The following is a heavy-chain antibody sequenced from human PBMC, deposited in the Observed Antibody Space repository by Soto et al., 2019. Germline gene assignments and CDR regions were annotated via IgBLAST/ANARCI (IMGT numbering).Heavy chain of an antibody. CDR1: GFTFSSYE. Sequence: GGSLRLSCAASGFTFSSYEMNWVRQAPGKGLEWVSYISSSGSTIYYADSVKGRFTISRDNAKNSLYLQMNSLRAEDTAVYYCARAYCSSTSCYYFYGMDVWGQGTTVTVSS. V-gene: IGHV3-48*03. J-gene: IGHJ6*02. CDR3: ARAYCSSTSCYYFYGMDV. D-gene: IGHD2-2*01. CDR2: ISSSGSTI.